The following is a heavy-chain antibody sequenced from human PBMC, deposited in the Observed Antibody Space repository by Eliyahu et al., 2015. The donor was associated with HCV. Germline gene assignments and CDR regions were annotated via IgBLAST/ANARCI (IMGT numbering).Heavy chain of an antibody. CDR1: GGSITTYS. V-gene: IGHV4-59*01. CDR2: IHSSGST. Sequence: QVQLQESGPGLVKPSETLSLTCTVSGGSITTYSWXWIRQPPGKGLEWIGYIHSSGSTNYNPSPKSRVTMSVDTSXXQFSLNLTSVTAADTAVYFCASGGGGIAVAGTGGWFDPWGLGTLVSVSS. J-gene: IGHJ5*02. CDR3: ASGGGGIAVAGTGGWFDP. D-gene: IGHD6-19*01.